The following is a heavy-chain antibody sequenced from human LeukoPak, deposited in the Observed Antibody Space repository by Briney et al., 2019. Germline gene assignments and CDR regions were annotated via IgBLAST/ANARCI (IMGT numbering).Heavy chain of an antibody. V-gene: IGHV3-21*01. CDR1: GFTFSSYS. D-gene: IGHD3-16*02. CDR2: ISISSSYI. Sequence: GGSLRLSCAASGFTFSSYSMNWVRQAPGKGLEWVASISISSSYIYYADSVKGRLTISRDNAKNSLYLQMNSLRAEDTAVYYCASDRIADDDVWGSYRYPLDYWGQGTLVTVSS. CDR3: ASDRIADDDVWGSYRYPLDY. J-gene: IGHJ4*02.